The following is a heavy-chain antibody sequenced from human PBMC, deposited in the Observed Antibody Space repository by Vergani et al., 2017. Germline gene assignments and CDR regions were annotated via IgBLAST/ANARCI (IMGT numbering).Heavy chain of an antibody. Sequence: EVQLVESGGGLVQPGRSLRLSCAASRFTFDDYAMHWVRQAPGKGLEWVSGISWNSGSIGYADSVKGRFTISRDNAKNSLYLQMNSLRAEDTALYYCAKDIRLGELSFPQFDPWGQGTLVTVSS. D-gene: IGHD3-16*02. CDR3: AKDIRLGELSFPQFDP. CDR2: ISWNSGSI. CDR1: RFTFDDYA. V-gene: IGHV3-9*01. J-gene: IGHJ5*02.